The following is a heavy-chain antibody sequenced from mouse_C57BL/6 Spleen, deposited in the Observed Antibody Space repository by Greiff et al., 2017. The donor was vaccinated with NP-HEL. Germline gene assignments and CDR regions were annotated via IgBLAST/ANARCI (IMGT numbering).Heavy chain of an antibody. V-gene: IGHV5-17*01. CDR3: AREATVVRPYFDV. CDR2: ISSGSSTI. J-gene: IGHJ1*03. CDR1: GFTFSDYG. Sequence: DVQLVESGGGLVKPGGSLKLSCAASGFTFSDYGMHWVRQAPEKGLEWVAYISSGSSTIYYADTVKGRFTISRDNAKNTLFLQMTSLRSEDTAMYYCAREATVVRPYFDVWGTGTTVTVSS. D-gene: IGHD1-1*01.